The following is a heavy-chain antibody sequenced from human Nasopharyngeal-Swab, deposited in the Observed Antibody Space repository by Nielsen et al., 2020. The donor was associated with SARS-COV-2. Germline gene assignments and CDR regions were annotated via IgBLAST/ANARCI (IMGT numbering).Heavy chain of an antibody. J-gene: IGHJ4*02. CDR1: GFTFSSYA. CDR3: ATDRNRYFDY. D-gene: IGHD1-14*01. V-gene: IGHV3-30-3*01. Sequence: GESLKISCAASGFTFSSYAMHWVRQAPGKGLEWVALISYDGANKFYADSVKGRFTISRDNSKNTLYLHMNSLGPDHTAVYYCATDRNRYFDYWGQGTLVTVSS. CDR2: ISYDGANK.